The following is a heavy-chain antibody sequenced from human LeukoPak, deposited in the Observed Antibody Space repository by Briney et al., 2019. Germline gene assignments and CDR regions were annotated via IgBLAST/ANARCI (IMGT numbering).Heavy chain of an antibody. J-gene: IGHJ4*02. D-gene: IGHD1-26*01. Sequence: SETLSLTCTVSGDSINSGASFWSWIRQPAGKGLEWIGRIFASGSGNYNPSLRGRVTMSVDTSRNQFSLQLTSVTAADTAVYYCARTDDSGTYQGLFDYWGQGSLVTVSS. CDR3: ARTDDSGTYQGLFDY. CDR2: IFASGSG. CDR1: GDSINSGASF. V-gene: IGHV4-61*02.